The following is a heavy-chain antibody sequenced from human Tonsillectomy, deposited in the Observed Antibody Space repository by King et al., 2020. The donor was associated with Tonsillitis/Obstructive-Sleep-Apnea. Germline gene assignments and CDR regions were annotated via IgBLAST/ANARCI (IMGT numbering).Heavy chain of an antibody. J-gene: IGHJ4*02. CDR2: ISHDGSNK. V-gene: IGHV3-30*04. Sequence: QLVQSGGGVVQPGRSLRVSCAASGFSFSSYAMHWVRQAPGKGLEWVAVISHDGSNKYYADSVKGRFTISRDNSKNTQYLQMNSLRAEDTAVYYCARGMGLRIFEYWGQGTLVTVSS. CDR3: ARGMGLRIFEY. D-gene: IGHD4-17*01. CDR1: GFSFSSYA.